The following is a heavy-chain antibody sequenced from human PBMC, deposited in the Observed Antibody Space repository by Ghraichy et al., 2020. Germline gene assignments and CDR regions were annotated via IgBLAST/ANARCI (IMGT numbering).Heavy chain of an antibody. J-gene: IGHJ4*02. CDR1: GGSIRSAGYC. Sequence: LRLSCAVSGGSIRSAGYCWNWIRQPPGKGLDWIVYIYHSGSTYYNPSLKSRITLSVNRSKSQLSLKLSSVTAADTDVYYCARGGYSGYDFSFDYWGQGTLVSVSS. D-gene: IGHD5-12*01. CDR2: IYHSGST. CDR3: ARGGYSGYDFSFDY. V-gene: IGHV4-30-2*01.